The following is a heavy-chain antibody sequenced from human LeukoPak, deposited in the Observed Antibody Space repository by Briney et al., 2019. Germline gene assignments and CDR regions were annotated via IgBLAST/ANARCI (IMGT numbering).Heavy chain of an antibody. CDR2: IYYSGST. CDR3: ARATAMEYYYMDV. CDR1: GGSISSYY. Sequence: SETLSLTCTVSGGSISSYYWSWIRQPPGKGLEWIGYIYYSGSTNYNPSLKSRVTISVDTSKNQFSLKLSSVTAADTAVYYCARATAMEYYYMDVWGKGTTVTISS. V-gene: IGHV4-59*12. J-gene: IGHJ6*03. D-gene: IGHD5-18*01.